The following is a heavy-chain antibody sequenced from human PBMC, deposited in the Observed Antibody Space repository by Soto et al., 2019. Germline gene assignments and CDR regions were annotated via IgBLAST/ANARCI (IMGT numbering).Heavy chain of an antibody. CDR2: IIWSVGST. CDR3: AREAVILGYCSSGGCPFDY. V-gene: IGHV3-20*04. J-gene: IGHJ4*02. Sequence: EVQLVESGGDVVRPGGSLRLSCTASGFTFDDYGMSWVRQAPGKGLEWVSGIIWSVGSTGYADSVKGRFTISRDNAKNSLYLPMNSLKAEDTAFYYCAREAVILGYCSSGGCPFDYWGQGTLVTVSS. D-gene: IGHD2-15*01. CDR1: GFTFDDYG.